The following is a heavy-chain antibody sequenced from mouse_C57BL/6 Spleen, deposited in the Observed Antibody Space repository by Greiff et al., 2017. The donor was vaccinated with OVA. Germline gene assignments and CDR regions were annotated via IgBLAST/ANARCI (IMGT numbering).Heavy chain of an antibody. CDR1: GYTFTDYY. J-gene: IGHJ3*01. Sequence: VQLQQSGPELVKPGASVKISCKASGYTFTDYYMNWVKQSHGKSLEWIGDINPNNGGTSYNQKFKGKATLTVDKSSSTAYMELRSLTSEDSAVEYCAGGYDYDDGGFAYWGQGTLVTVSA. CDR3: AGGYDYDDGGFAY. CDR2: INPNNGGT. V-gene: IGHV1-26*01. D-gene: IGHD2-4*01.